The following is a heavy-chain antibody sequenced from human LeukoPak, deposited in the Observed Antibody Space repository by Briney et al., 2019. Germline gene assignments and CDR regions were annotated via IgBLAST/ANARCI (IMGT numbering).Heavy chain of an antibody. CDR3: ARGPSYSSGFYYYYYMDV. D-gene: IGHD6-19*01. CDR1: GFTFTSYD. Sequence: ASVKISCKASGFTFTSYDINWVRQASGQGLEWMGWINPNSGNTGHAQKFQDRVTISRDTSISTAFMELSSLRSEDTAVYYCARGPSYSSGFYYYYYMDVWGKGTTVTVSS. V-gene: IGHV1-8*03. J-gene: IGHJ6*03. CDR2: INPNSGNT.